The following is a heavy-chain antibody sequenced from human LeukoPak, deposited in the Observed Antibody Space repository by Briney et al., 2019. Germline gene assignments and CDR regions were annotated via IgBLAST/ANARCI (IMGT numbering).Heavy chain of an antibody. Sequence: PSETLSLTCTVSGGSFRSGDDYYWSWIRQPPGKGLEWIGYIYYSGSTYYNPSLESRVTISVDTSKNQFSLKVNSVTAADTAVYCCARVTGDSSGYYYLDYWGQGTLVTVSS. CDR2: IYYSGST. CDR1: GGSFRSGDDYY. CDR3: ARVTGDSSGYYYLDY. J-gene: IGHJ4*02. V-gene: IGHV4-30-4*08. D-gene: IGHD3-22*01.